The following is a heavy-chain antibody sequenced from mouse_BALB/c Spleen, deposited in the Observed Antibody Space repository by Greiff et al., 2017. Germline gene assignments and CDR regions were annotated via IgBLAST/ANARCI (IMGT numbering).Heavy chain of an antibody. CDR1: GFTFSDYY. V-gene: IGHV5-4*02. CDR2: ISDGGSYT. J-gene: IGHJ1*01. Sequence: EVQRVESGGGLVKPGGSLKLSCAASGFTFSDYYMYWVRQTPEKRLEWVATISDGGSYTYYPDSVKGRFTISRDNAKNNLYLQMSSLKSEDTAMYYCARDRGNYGGYFDVWGAGTTVTVSS. CDR3: ARDRGNYGGYFDV. D-gene: IGHD2-1*01.